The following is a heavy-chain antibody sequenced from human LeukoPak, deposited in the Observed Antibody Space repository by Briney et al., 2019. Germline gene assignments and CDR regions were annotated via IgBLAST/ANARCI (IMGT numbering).Heavy chain of an antibody. Sequence: SETLSLTCAVYGGSFSGYYWSWIRQPPGKGLEWIGEINHSGSTNYNPSLKSRVTISVDTSKNQFSLKLSSVTAADTAAYYCARAGGRGWFDPWGQGTLVTVSS. J-gene: IGHJ5*02. D-gene: IGHD2-15*01. CDR2: INHSGST. CDR3: ARAGGRGWFDP. V-gene: IGHV4-34*01. CDR1: GGSFSGYY.